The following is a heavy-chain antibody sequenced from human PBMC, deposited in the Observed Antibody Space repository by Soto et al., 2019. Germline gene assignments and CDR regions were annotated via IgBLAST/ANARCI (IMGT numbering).Heavy chain of an antibody. V-gene: IGHV4-38-2*01. CDR3: ASIVAARPTAYYYYGMDV. Sequence: SETLSLTCAVSGDSISSGYYWAWIRQPPGKGLEWIGSIYHSGTTYYNPSLESRVTISVDTSKNQFSLKLSSVTAADTAVYYCASIVAARPTAYYYYGMDVWGQGTTVTVSS. CDR1: GDSISSGYY. J-gene: IGHJ6*02. D-gene: IGHD6-6*01. CDR2: IYHSGTT.